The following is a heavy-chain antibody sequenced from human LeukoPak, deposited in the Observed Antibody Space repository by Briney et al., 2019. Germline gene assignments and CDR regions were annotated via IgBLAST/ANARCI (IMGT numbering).Heavy chain of an antibody. CDR3: ARGGFLEWLFSYYMDV. CDR2: ISYDGSNK. V-gene: IGHV3-30*05. CDR1: GFTFSTYS. Sequence: GGSLRLSCAASGFTFSTYSMNWVRQAPGKGLEWVAVISYDGSNKYYADSVKGRFTISRDNSKNTLYLQMNSLRAEDTAVYYCARGGFLEWLFSYYMDVWGKGTTVTVSS. D-gene: IGHD3-3*01. J-gene: IGHJ6*03.